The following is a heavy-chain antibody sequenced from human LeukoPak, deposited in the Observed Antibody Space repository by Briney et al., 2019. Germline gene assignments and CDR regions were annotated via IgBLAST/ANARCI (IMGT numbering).Heavy chain of an antibody. D-gene: IGHD6-19*01. CDR2: IYYSGST. J-gene: IGHJ4*02. V-gene: IGHV4-59*01. CDR3: ARERPSGAVAAYFDY. CDR1: GGSISSYY. Sequence: PSETLSLTCTVSGGSISSYYWSWIRQPPGKGLEWIGYIYYSGSTNYNPSLKSRVTISVDTSKNQFSLKLSSVTAADTAVYYCARERPSGAVAAYFDYWGQETLVTVSS.